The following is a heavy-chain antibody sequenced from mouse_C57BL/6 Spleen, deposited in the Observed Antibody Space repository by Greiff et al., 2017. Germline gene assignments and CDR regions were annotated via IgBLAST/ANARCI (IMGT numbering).Heavy chain of an antibody. CDR1: GYSFTGYF. V-gene: IGHV1-20*01. CDR3: AKGYGDYAMDY. J-gene: IGHJ4*01. CDR2: INPYNGDT. D-gene: IGHD1-1*02. Sequence: VQLQQSGPELVKPGDSVKISCKASGYSFTGYFMNWVMQSHGKSLEWIGRINPYNGDTFYNQKFKGKATLTVDKSSSTAHMGLRSLTSEGSAVYYGAKGYGDYAMDYWGQGTSVTVSS.